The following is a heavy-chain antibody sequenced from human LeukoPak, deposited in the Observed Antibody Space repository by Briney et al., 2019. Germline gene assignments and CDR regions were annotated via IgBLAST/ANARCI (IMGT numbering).Heavy chain of an antibody. CDR2: MYNSGST. D-gene: IGHD4-17*01. V-gene: IGHV4-59*01. CDR3: ARGIESYGDYGY. CDR1: GGSISGSY. Sequence: SETLSLTCTVSGGSISGSYWSWIRQPPAKGLEWIAYMYNSGSTNYNPSLKSRVTISIDTYKNQFSLKLSSLTAADTAIYYCARGIESYGDYGYWGQGILVTVSS. J-gene: IGHJ4*02.